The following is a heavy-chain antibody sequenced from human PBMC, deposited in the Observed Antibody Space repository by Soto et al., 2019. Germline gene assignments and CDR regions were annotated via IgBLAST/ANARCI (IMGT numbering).Heavy chain of an antibody. CDR3: ARDHGSGWHPDY. CDR2: ISYDGSNK. J-gene: IGHJ4*02. Sequence: QVQLVESGGGVVQPGRSLRLSCAASGFTFSSYAMHWVRQAPGKGLGWVAVISYDGSNKYYADSVKGRFTISRDNSKNTLYLQMNSLRAEDTAVYYCARDHGSGWHPDYWGQGTLVTVSS. D-gene: IGHD6-19*01. V-gene: IGHV3-30-3*01. CDR1: GFTFSSYA.